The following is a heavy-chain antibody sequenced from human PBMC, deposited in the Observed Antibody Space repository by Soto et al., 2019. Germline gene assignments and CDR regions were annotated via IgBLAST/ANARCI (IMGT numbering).Heavy chain of an antibody. Sequence: SETLSLTCAVYGGSFSGYYWSWIRQPPGKGLEWIGEINHSGSTNSNPPLKSRVTISVDTSKNQFSLKLSSVTAADTAVYYCARDRTARYYYYGMDVWGQGTTGTVSS. CDR3: ARDRTARYYYYGMDV. CDR1: GGSFSGYY. V-gene: IGHV4-34*01. J-gene: IGHJ6*02. CDR2: INHSGST.